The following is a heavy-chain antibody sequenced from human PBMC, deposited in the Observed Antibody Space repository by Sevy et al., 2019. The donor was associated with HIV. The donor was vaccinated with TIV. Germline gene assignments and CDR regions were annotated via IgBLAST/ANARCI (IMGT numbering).Heavy chain of an antibody. D-gene: IGHD1-1*01. J-gene: IGHJ6*02. CDR2: ISWNSVSL. V-gene: IGHV3-9*01. CDR3: AKDNRPATMSNSLYYYYYGMDV. CDR1: GFRFSDYA. Sequence: GGSLRLSCAASGFRFSDYAMHWVRQAPGKGLEWVSGISWNSVSLDYADSVKGRFTISRDNAKNSLYLQMNRLRSEDTALYYCAKDNRPATMSNSLYYYYYGMDVWGQWTTVTVSS.